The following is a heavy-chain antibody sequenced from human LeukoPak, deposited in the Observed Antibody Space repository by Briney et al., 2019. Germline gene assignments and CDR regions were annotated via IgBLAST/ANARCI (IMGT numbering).Heavy chain of an antibody. CDR2: ISAYKGNT. J-gene: IGHJ4*02. Sequence: GASVKVSCMPSGYSFTSYGISWVRQAPGDGLEWMGWISAYKGNTNYAQKLQRRVTMTTDTSTSTAYMELRSLRSDDTAVYYCARGRWFGHIDYWGQGTLVTVSS. V-gene: IGHV1-18*01. CDR3: ARGRWFGHIDY. CDR1: GYSFTSYG. D-gene: IGHD3-10*01.